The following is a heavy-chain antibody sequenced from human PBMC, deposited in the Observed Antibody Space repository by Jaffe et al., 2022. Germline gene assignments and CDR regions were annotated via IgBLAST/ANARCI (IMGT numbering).Heavy chain of an antibody. CDR2: IRSKANSYAT. CDR1: GFTFSGSA. V-gene: IGHV3-73*02. CDR3: TRYDYGDYVGYYYYMDV. Sequence: EVQLVESGGGLVQPGGSLKLSCAASGFTFSGSAMHWVRQASGKGLEWVGRIRSKANSYATAYAASVKGRFTISRDDSKNTAYLQMNSLKTEDTAVYYCTRYDYGDYVGYYYYMDVWGKGTTVTVSS. D-gene: IGHD4-17*01. J-gene: IGHJ6*03.